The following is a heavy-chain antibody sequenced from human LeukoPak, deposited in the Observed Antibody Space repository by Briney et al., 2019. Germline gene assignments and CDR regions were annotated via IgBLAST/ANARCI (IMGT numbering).Heavy chain of an antibody. CDR3: ATKAGAVAGDDAFDI. CDR1: GFTFSSYS. J-gene: IGHJ3*02. CDR2: ISSSSSYI. D-gene: IGHD6-19*01. V-gene: IGHV3-21*01. Sequence: GGSLRLSCAASGFTFSSYSMNWVRQAPGKGLEWVSSISSSSSYIYYADSVKGRFTISRDNAKNSLYLQMNSLRAEDTAVYYCATKAGAVAGDDAFDIWGQGAMVTVSS.